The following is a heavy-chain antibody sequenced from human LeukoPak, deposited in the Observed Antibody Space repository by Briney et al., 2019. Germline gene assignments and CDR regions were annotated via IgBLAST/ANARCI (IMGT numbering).Heavy chain of an antibody. D-gene: IGHD1-14*01. CDR1: GYSFSSYW. CDR3: VRQDEPIDF. V-gene: IGHV5-51*01. J-gene: IGHJ4*02. CDR2: IYPGDSDT. Sequence: GESLKISCKGSGYSFSSYWIGWVRQMPGKGLEWVGTIYPGDSDTRYSPTFQGQVTILADKSISTAYLQWSRLKASDTAMYYCVRQDEPIDFWGQGTRVTVSS.